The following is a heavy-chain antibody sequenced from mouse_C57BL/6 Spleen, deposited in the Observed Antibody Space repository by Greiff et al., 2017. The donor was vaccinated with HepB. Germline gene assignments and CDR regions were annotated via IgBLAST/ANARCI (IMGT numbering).Heavy chain of an antibody. J-gene: IGHJ1*03. D-gene: IGHD2-2*01. V-gene: IGHV5-16*01. CDR1: GFTFSDYY. CDR3: ARYGYDRYFDV. Sequence: EVMLVESEGGLVQPGSSMKLSCTASGFTFSDYYMAWVRQVPEKGLEWVANINYDGSSTYYLDSLKSRFIISRDNAKNILYLQMSSLKSEDTATYYCARYGYDRYFDVWGTGTTVTVSS. CDR2: INYDGSST.